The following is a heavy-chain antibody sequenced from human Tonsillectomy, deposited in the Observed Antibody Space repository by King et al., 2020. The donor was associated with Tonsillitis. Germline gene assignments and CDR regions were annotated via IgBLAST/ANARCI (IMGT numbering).Heavy chain of an antibody. V-gene: IGHV3-74*01. CDR2: INSDGTST. J-gene: IGHJ4*02. D-gene: IGHD5-24*01. CDR3: ARGADGYYFDY. CDR1: GFTFSSYW. Sequence: EVQLVESGGGLVQPGGSLRLSCAASGFTFSSYWMHWVRQAPGKGLVWVSRINSDGTSTTYADSVKGRFTISRDNAKNTLYLQLNSLRAEDTAVFYCARGADGYYFDYWGQGTLVTVSS.